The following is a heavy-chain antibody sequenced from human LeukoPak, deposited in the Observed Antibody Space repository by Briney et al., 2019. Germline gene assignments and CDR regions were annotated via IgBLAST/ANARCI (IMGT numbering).Heavy chain of an antibody. V-gene: IGHV1-8*01. CDR3: ARFRSVRGWWRGQIIADY. D-gene: IGHD6-19*01. CDR2: MNPNSGNT. J-gene: IGHJ4*02. Sequence: ASVKVSFKASGYTFTSYDINWVRQATGQGLEWMGWMNPNSGNTGYAQKFQGRVTMTRNTSISTAYMELSSLRSEDTAVYYCARFRSVRGWWRGQIIADYWGQGTLVTVSS. CDR1: GYTFTSYD.